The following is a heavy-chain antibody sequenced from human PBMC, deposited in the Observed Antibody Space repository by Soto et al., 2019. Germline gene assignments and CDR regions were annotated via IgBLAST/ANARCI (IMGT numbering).Heavy chain of an antibody. V-gene: IGHV3-48*02. CDR3: ARHAFDI. CDR2: ISGGSDTI. CDR1: GFTFSNFG. Sequence: GGSLRLSCAASGFTFSNFGMNWVRQAPGKGLEWISYISGGSDTIYYADSVKGRFSISRDNAKNSLFLQMNSLRDEDTATYYCARHAFDIWGQGTMVTVSS. J-gene: IGHJ3*02.